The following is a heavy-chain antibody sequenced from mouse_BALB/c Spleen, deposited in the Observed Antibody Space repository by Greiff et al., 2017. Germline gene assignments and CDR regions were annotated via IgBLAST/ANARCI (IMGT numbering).Heavy chain of an antibody. CDR2: IYPYNGGT. D-gene: IGHD2-4*01. CDR1: GYTFTDYN. Sequence: EVKLQESGPELVKPGASVKISCKASGYTFTDYNMHWVKQSHGKSLEWIGYIYPYNGGTGYNQKFKSKATLTVDNSSSTAYMELRSLTSEDSAVYYCARDYDSLYFDYWGQGTTLTVSS. V-gene: IGHV1S29*02. J-gene: IGHJ2*01. CDR3: ARDYDSLYFDY.